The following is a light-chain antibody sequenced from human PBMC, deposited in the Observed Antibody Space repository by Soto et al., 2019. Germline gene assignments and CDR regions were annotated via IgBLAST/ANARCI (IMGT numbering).Light chain of an antibody. CDR1: QSVNNNY. Sequence: EMVLMQSPGTLSLSPGEGATLSCRASQSVNNNYLAWYQQRPGQAPTVLIFDTSRRATGVPDRFSGSGSGTDFTLRISRVEPDDFAVYYCQKYGRSQFTFGPGTKVTI. CDR2: DTS. CDR3: QKYGRSQFT. V-gene: IGKV3-20*01. J-gene: IGKJ3*01.